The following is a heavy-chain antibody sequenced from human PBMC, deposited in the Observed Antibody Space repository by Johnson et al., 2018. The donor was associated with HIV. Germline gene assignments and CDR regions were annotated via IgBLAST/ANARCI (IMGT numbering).Heavy chain of an antibody. CDR3: ARGEGGTYLPDAFDI. D-gene: IGHD1-26*01. J-gene: IGHJ3*02. CDR2: IWYDGSNK. V-gene: IGHV3-30*19. CDR1: GFTFSIYG. Sequence: QVQLVESGGGVVQSGRSLRLSCAASGFTFSIYGMHWVRQAPGKGLEWVAVIWYDGSNKYYADSVKGRFTISRDNSKNTLYLQMNSLRAEDTAVYYCARGEGGTYLPDAFDIWGQGTMVTVSS.